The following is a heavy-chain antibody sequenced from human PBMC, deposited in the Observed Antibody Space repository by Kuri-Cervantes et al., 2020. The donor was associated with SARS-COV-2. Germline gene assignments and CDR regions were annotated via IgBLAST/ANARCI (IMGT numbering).Heavy chain of an antibody. CDR3: ATQGYSDFWSGYYTSRAHVDS. D-gene: IGHD3-3*01. V-gene: IGHV3-21*01. CDR1: GFTFSSYS. Sequence: GESLKISCAASGFTFSSYSMNWVRQAPGKGLEWVSSISSSSSYIYYADSVKGRFTISRDNAKNSLYLQMNSLRAEDTAVYYCATQGYSDFWSGYYTSRAHVDSWGQGTLVTVSS. CDR2: ISSSSSYI. J-gene: IGHJ4*02.